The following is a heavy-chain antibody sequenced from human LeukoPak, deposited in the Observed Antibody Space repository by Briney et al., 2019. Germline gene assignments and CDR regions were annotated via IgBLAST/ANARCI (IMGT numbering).Heavy chain of an antibody. CDR2: IYYSGST. CDR1: GGSISSSSYY. D-gene: IGHD3-22*01. CDR3: ASWYYDSSGYSTFDY. Sequence: SETLSLTCTVSGGSISSSSYYWGWIRQPPGKGLEWIGSIYYSGSTYYNPSLKSRVTISVGTSKNQFSLKLSSVTAADTAVYYCASWYYDSSGYSTFDYWGQGTLVTVSS. J-gene: IGHJ4*02. V-gene: IGHV4-39*07.